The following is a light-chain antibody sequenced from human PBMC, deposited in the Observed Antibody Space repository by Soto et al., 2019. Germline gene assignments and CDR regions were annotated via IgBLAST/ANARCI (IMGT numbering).Light chain of an antibody. CDR3: QSYDSSLSVVI. CDR2: GNS. V-gene: IGLV1-40*01. J-gene: IGLJ2*01. Sequence: QSVLTQPPSVSRAPAQRVPIFCTGSSSNIGAGYDVHWYQQLPVTAPKLLIYGNSNRPSGVPDRLSGSKSGTSASLAITGLQDEDEADYYCQSYDSSLSVVIFGGGTKLTV. CDR1: SSNIGAGYD.